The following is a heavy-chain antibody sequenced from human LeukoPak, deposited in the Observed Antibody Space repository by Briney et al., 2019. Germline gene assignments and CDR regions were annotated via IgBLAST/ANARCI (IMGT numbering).Heavy chain of an antibody. D-gene: IGHD3-10*01. V-gene: IGHV4-34*01. CDR1: GGSFSGYH. CDR3: AGGLRRNNWFDP. CDR2: INHSGST. Sequence: SETLSLTCAVYGGSFSGYHWSWIRQPPGKGLEWIGEINHSGSTNYNPSLKSRVTISVDTSKNQFSLKLSSVTAADTAVYYCAGGLRRNNWFDPWGQGTLVTVSS. J-gene: IGHJ5*02.